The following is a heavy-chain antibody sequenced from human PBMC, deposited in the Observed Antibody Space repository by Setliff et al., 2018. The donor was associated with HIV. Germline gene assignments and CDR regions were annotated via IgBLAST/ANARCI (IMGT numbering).Heavy chain of an antibody. Sequence: PGASVKVSCKASGGTFSSYVISWVRQAPGQGPEWMGGIIPMYGVTNYAQKFQGRVTITTDESTSTAYMELSSLRSDDTAVYYCARALRDIVLMVYAPDAFDIWGQGTMVTVSS. D-gene: IGHD2-8*01. J-gene: IGHJ3*02. CDR2: IIPMYGVT. CDR1: GGTFSSYV. V-gene: IGHV1-69*05. CDR3: ARALRDIVLMVYAPDAFDI.